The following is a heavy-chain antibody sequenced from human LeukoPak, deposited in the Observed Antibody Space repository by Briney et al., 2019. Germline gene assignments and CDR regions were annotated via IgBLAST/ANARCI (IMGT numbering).Heavy chain of an antibody. V-gene: IGHV4-4*02. CDR1: GGSISSSNW. CDR3: ARSWDYGDYVCYFDY. J-gene: IGHJ4*02. D-gene: IGHD4-17*01. CDR2: IYHSGST. Sequence: PSETLSLTCAVSGGSISSSNWWSCVRQPPGKGLEWIGEIYHSGSTNYNPSLKSRVTISVDKSKNQFSLKLSSVTAADTAVYYCARSWDYGDYVCYFDYWGQGTLVTVPS.